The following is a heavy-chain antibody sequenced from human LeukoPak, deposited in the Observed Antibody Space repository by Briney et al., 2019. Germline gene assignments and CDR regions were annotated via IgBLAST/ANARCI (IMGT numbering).Heavy chain of an antibody. Sequence: GGSLRLSCAASGFIVSSNYMSWVRQAPGKGLEWVSVIFSSGSTYYADSVKGRFTISRDNSKNTLYLQMNSLRAEDTAVYFCAREGCTNGWYRNWGQGTLVTVSS. CDR1: GFIVSSNY. CDR2: IFSSGST. V-gene: IGHV3-53*01. J-gene: IGHJ4*02. CDR3: AREGCTNGWYRN. D-gene: IGHD6-19*01.